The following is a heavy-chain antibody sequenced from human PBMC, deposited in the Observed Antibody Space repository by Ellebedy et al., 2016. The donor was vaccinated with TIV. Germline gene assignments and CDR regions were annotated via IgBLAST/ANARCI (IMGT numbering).Heavy chain of an antibody. D-gene: IGHD1-26*01. J-gene: IGHJ4*02. CDR3: ARLGVGAARH. Sequence: MPSETLSLTCTVSGGSIRNYYCTWIRQPPGKGLEWIGHMYYSGSSNYNPSLKSRVTMSVDTSKNQFSLKLISVTAADTAVYYCARLGVGAARHWGQGTLVTVSS. CDR2: MYYSGSS. V-gene: IGHV4-59*08. CDR1: GGSIRNYY.